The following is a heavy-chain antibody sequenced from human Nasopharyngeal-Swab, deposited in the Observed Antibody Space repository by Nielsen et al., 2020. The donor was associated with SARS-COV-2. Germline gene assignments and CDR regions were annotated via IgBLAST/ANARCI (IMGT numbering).Heavy chain of an antibody. CDR2: ISSSGTKE. V-gene: IGHV3-11*01. CDR3: ARQYSFGYYFDY. D-gene: IGHD3-3*01. Sequence: QAPGKGLEWISFISSSGTKEQYRGSVRGRFTISRDNAKNSAYLHMNSLRAEDTAIYYCARQYSFGYYFDYWGQGTLVTVSS. J-gene: IGHJ4*02.